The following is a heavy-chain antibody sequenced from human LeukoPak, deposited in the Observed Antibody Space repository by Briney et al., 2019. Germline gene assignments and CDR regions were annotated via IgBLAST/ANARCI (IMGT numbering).Heavy chain of an antibody. CDR3: AREADENYYDSSGYYN. CDR2: ISYSGST. J-gene: IGHJ4*02. V-gene: IGHV4-39*07. CDR1: GGSISSSSYY. D-gene: IGHD3-22*01. Sequence: SETLSLTCTVSGGSISSSSYYWVWIRQPPGKGLEWIGSISYSGSTYYNPSLKSRVTMSVDTSKNQFSLKLSSVTAADTAVYYCAREADENYYDSSGYYNWGQGTLVTVSS.